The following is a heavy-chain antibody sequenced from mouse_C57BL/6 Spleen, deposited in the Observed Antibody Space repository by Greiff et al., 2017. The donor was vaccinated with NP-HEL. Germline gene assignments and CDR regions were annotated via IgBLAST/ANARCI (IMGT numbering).Heavy chain of an antibody. V-gene: IGHV1-54*01. Sequence: QVQLQQSGAELVRPGTSVKVSCKASGYAFTNYLIEWVKQRPGQGLEWIGVINPGSGGTNYNEKFKGKATLTADKSSSTAYMQLSSLTSEDSAVYFCARHYYGSSYGVAYWGQGTLVTVSA. J-gene: IGHJ3*01. CDR2: INPGSGGT. D-gene: IGHD1-1*01. CDR3: ARHYYGSSYGVAY. CDR1: GYAFTNYL.